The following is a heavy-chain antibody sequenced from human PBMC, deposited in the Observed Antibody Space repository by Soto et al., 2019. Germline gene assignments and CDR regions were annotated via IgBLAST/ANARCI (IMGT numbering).Heavy chain of an antibody. Sequence: GGSLRLSCAASGFSFNDYAMHWVRQAPGRGLEWVALIWFDGSNKDYADSMKGRLTISRDNSKNTVYLQMNSLRAEDTAVYYCARVRDYFGSGTYTIDYWGQGTLVTVSS. D-gene: IGHD3-10*01. CDR1: GFSFNDYA. CDR2: IWFDGSNK. CDR3: ARVRDYFGSGTYTIDY. V-gene: IGHV3-33*01. J-gene: IGHJ4*02.